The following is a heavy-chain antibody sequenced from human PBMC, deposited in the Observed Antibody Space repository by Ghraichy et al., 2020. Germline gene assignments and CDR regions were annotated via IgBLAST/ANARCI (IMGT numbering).Heavy chain of an antibody. J-gene: IGHJ4*02. V-gene: IGHV3-23*01. CDR1: GFTFSSYA. CDR3: AKDNIAAERYFDY. Sequence: LSLTCAASGFTFSSYAMSWVRQAPGKGLEWVSAISGSGGSTYYADSVKGRFTISRDNSKNTLYLQMNSLRAEDTAVYYCAKDNIAAERYFDYWGQGTLVTVSS. CDR2: ISGSGGST. D-gene: IGHD6-25*01.